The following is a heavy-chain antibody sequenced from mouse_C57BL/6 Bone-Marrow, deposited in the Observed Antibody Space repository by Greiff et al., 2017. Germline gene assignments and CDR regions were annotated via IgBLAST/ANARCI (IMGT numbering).Heavy chain of an antibody. Sequence: VQLKQSGAELVRPGASVKLSCTASGFNFTDDYMHWVQQRPEQGLEWIGWIDPENGDTDYASKFQGKATITADTSSNTAYLQLSSLTSEDAAVYYCTPLYYYGGSYDYWGQGTTLTVSS. CDR1: GFNFTDDY. J-gene: IGHJ2*01. CDR2: IDPENGDT. CDR3: TPLYYYGGSYDY. V-gene: IGHV14-4*01. D-gene: IGHD1-1*01.